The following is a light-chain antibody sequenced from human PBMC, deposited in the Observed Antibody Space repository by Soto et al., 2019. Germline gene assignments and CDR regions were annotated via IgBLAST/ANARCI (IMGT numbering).Light chain of an antibody. V-gene: IGLV2-11*01. J-gene: IGLJ2*01. CDR1: NSDVGGYDY. CDR3: CSYADIYTFAV. CDR2: DVR. Sequence: QSAPTQPRSVSGSPGQSVTISCTGTNSDVGGYDYVSWFQHSPGKAPKLIIHDVRERPSGVPDRFSGSRSGNTASLTISGLQPEDEADYYCCSYADIYTFAVFGGGTKLTVL.